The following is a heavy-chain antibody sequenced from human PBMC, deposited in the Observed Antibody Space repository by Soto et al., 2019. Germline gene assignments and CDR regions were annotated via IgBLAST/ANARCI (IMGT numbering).Heavy chain of an antibody. CDR2: ISAYNGNT. V-gene: IGHV1-18*01. J-gene: IGHJ4*02. CDR1: GYTFTSYG. Sequence: QVQLVQSGAEVKKPGASVKVSCNASGYTFTSYGISWVRQAPGQGLEWMGWISAYNGNTNYAQKLQGRVTMTTDTSTSTAYMELRSLRSDDTAVYYCARELNYYDSSGYYYYDYWGQGTLVTVSS. D-gene: IGHD3-22*01. CDR3: ARELNYYDSSGYYYYDY.